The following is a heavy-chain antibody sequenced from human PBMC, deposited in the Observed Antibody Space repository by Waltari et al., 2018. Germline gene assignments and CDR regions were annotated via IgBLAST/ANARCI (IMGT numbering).Heavy chain of an antibody. V-gene: IGHV4-59*11. CDR2: IYYSGRT. CDR1: GGSISSHY. J-gene: IGHJ5*02. CDR3: AGGGTSLEFDP. Sequence: QVQLQESGPGLVKPSETLSLTCTVSGGSISSHYWSWIRQPPGKGLEWIGYIYYSGRTHYHPSLTSRVTISVDTSKNQFSLKLSSGTAADTAVYYCAGGGTSLEFDPWGQGTLVTVSS. D-gene: IGHD2-8*01.